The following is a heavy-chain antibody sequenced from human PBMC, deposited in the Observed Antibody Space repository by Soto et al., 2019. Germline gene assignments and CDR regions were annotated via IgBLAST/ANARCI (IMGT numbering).Heavy chain of an antibody. D-gene: IGHD2-2*01. CDR3: ARVVPGAEAWCGP. CDR2: ISLYSDGT. V-gene: IGHV1-18*01. Sequence: ASVKVSCKTSGYTFSNYGITWVRQAPGPPLEWLGWISLYSDGTNYAQKFQGRVSMTTDTSTTTAYMELRSLRSDDTAVYYCARVVPGAEAWCGPWGQGTLATVSS. J-gene: IGHJ5*02. CDR1: GYTFSNYG.